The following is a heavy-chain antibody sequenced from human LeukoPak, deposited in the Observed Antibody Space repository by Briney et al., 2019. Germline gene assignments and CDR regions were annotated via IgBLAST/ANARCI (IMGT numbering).Heavy chain of an antibody. Sequence: PGRSLRLSCAASGFAFNAYAMHWVRQAPGKGPEWVAVISYDGSNKYYVDSVKGRFTISRDDSSNTLYLQMNSLRADDAAVYYCARDASLSSTAVTRGSFFDYWGPGNLVTVSS. D-gene: IGHD1-26*01. V-gene: IGHV3-30*04. J-gene: IGHJ4*02. CDR3: ARDASLSSTAVTRGSFFDY. CDR1: GFAFNAYA. CDR2: ISYDGSNK.